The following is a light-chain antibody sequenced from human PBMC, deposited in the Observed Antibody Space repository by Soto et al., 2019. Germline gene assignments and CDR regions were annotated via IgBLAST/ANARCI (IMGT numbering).Light chain of an antibody. CDR2: GAS. CDR1: QTVTNMH. Sequence: EIVLTQSPATLSLSPGERATLSCRASQTVTNMHLAWYQQKPGQAPRLLIHGASNRATGIPDRISGSGSGTDFTLTISRLDPEDFAMYYCQQYGASHAFGQGTRLEIK. CDR3: QQYGASHA. J-gene: IGKJ5*01. V-gene: IGKV3-20*01.